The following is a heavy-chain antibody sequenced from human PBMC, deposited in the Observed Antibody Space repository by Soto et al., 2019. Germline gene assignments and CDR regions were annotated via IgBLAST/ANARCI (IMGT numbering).Heavy chain of an antibody. Sequence: QVQLQESGPGLVKPSQTLSLTCTVSGGSIKSGDYYWTWIRQPPGQGLEFLGSIYYSANTYYNPSLKSRVTISVDTSKNHLSLKLSAVTAADTAVYYCARGPCGGDCYPPDAWGQGTLVTVSS. V-gene: IGHV4-30-4*01. CDR2: IYYSANT. D-gene: IGHD2-21*02. J-gene: IGHJ5*02. CDR1: GGSIKSGDYY. CDR3: ARGPCGGDCYPPDA.